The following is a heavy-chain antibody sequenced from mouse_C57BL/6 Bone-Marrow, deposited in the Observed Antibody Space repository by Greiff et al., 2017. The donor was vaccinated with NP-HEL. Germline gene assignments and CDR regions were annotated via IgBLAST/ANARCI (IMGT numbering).Heavy chain of an antibody. CDR3: ARDIYLDY. Sequence: EVKLVESGGGLVQSGRSLRPSCATSGFTFSDFYMEWVRQAPGKGLEWIAASRNKANDYTTEYSASVKGRFIVSRDTSQSILYLQMNALRAEDTAIYYCARDIYLDYWGQGTTLTVSS. J-gene: IGHJ2*01. V-gene: IGHV7-1*01. D-gene: IGHD1-3*01. CDR2: SRNKANDYTT. CDR1: GFTFSDFY.